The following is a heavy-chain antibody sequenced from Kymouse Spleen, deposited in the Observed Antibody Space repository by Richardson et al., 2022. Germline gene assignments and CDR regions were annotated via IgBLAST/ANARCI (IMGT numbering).Heavy chain of an antibody. Sequence: QVQLQQWGAGLLKPSETLSLTCAVYGGSFSGYYWSWIRQPPGKGLEWIGEINHSGSTNYNPSLKSRVTISVDTSKNQFSLKLSSVTAADTAVYYCARAYYYGSGSYYLDAFDIWGQGTMVTVSS. J-gene: IGHJ3*02. CDR3: ARAYYYGSGSYYLDAFDI. V-gene: IGHV4-34*01. CDR2: INHSGST. D-gene: IGHD3-10*01. CDR1: GGSFSGYY.